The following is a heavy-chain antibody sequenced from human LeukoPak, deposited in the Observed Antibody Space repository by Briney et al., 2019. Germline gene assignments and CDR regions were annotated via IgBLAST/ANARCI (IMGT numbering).Heavy chain of an antibody. J-gene: IGHJ4*02. CDR3: AGNDYGDYIDY. Sequence: PGGSLRLSCAASGFTFSSYWMSWVRQAPGKGLEWVANIKQDGSEKYYVDSVKGRFTISRDNAKNSLYLQMNSLRAEDTAVYYCAGNDYGDYIDYWGQGTLVTVSS. D-gene: IGHD4-17*01. V-gene: IGHV3-7*01. CDR2: IKQDGSEK. CDR1: GFTFSSYW.